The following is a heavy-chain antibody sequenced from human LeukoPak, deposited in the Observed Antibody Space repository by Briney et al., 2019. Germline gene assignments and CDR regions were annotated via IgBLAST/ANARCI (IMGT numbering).Heavy chain of an antibody. CDR1: GFTFSSYG. CDR2: ISYDGSNK. D-gene: IGHD2-15*01. V-gene: IGHV3-30*18. J-gene: IGHJ6*04. Sequence: GGSLRLSCAASGFTFSSYGMHWVRRAPGKGLEWVAVISYDGSNKYYADSVEGRFTISRDNSKNTLYLQMNSLRAEDTAVYYCAKWLVVAATYYYYGMDVWGKGTTVTVSS. CDR3: AKWLVVAATYYYYGMDV.